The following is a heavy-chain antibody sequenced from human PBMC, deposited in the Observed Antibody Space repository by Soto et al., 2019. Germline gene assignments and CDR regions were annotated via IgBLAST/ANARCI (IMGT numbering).Heavy chain of an antibody. CDR3: ATVAREYSSGWGYFDY. J-gene: IGHJ4*02. CDR2: ISSSGSTI. V-gene: IGHV3-11*01. CDR1: GFTFSDYY. Sequence: NPGGSLRLSCAASGFTFSDYYMSWIRQAPGKGLEWVSYISSSGSTIYYADSVKGRFTISRDNAKNSLYLQMNSLRAEDTAVYYCATVAREYSSGWGYFDYWGQGTLVTVSS. D-gene: IGHD6-19*01.